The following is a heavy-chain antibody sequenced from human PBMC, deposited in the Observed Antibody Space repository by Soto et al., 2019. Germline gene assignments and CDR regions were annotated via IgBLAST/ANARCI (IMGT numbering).Heavy chain of an antibody. J-gene: IGHJ5*02. Sequence: SVKVSCKASGGTFSSYAISWVRQAPGQGLEWMGGIIPIFGTANYAQKFQGRVTITADESTSTAYMELSSLRSEDTAVYYCARDAYCSSTSCDRWFDPWGQGTLVTVSS. CDR1: GGTFSSYA. V-gene: IGHV1-69*13. CDR2: IIPIFGTA. D-gene: IGHD2-2*02. CDR3: ARDAYCSSTSCDRWFDP.